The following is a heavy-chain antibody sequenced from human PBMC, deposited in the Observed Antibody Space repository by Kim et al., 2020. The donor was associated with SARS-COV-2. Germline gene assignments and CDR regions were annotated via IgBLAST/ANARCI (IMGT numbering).Heavy chain of an antibody. V-gene: IGHV3-30*01. D-gene: IGHD3-9*01. J-gene: IGHJ4*02. CDR3: ARVGTGYYDY. CDR2: NK. Sequence: NKHHADSVKARFTISRDNSKNTLYLQMTSLRAEDTAVYCWARVGTGYYDYWGQGTLVTVSS.